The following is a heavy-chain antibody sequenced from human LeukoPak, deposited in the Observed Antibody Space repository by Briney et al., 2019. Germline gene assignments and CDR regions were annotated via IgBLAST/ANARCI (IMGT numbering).Heavy chain of an antibody. Sequence: GGSLRLSCAASGFTFSSYSMNWVRQAPGKGLEWVSSISSSSSYIYYADSVKGRFTFSRDNAKNSLYLQMNSLRAEDTAVYYCARDFVGYCSGGSCPPFDYWGQGTLVTVSS. CDR3: ARDFVGYCSGGSCPPFDY. D-gene: IGHD2-15*01. CDR1: GFTFSSYS. CDR2: ISSSSSYI. J-gene: IGHJ4*02. V-gene: IGHV3-21*01.